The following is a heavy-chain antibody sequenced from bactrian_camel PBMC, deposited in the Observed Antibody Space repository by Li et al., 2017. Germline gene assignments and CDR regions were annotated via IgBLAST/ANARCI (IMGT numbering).Heavy chain of an antibody. J-gene: IGHJ6*01. CDR1: GFTFSAYW. Sequence: HVQLVESGGGLVQPGGSLRLSCEASGFTFSAYWMYWVRQAPGKGLEWVSTIYNVGSNTYYADSVKGRFTISQDIAENTLYLQMDNLKAEDSAIYYCAADGPCKIERGSWRLFGYWGQGTQVTVS. D-gene: IGHD7*01. CDR2: IYNVGSNT. V-gene: IGHV3S1*01. CDR3: AADGPCKIERGSWRLFGY.